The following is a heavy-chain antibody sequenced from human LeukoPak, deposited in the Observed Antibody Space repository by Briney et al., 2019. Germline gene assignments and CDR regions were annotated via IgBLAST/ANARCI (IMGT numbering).Heavy chain of an antibody. CDR2: TIPIFGTA. J-gene: IGHJ4*02. Sequence: ASVKVSCKASGGTFSSYAISWLRQAPGQGLEWMGRTIPIFGTANYAQKFQGRVTITTDESTSTAYMELSSLRSEDTAVYYCAGEKRDYGDYSPFDYWGQGTLVTVSS. D-gene: IGHD4-17*01. CDR1: GGTFSSYA. V-gene: IGHV1-69*05. CDR3: AGEKRDYGDYSPFDY.